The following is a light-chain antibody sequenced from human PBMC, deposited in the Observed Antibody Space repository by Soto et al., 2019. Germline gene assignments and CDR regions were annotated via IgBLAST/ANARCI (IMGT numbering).Light chain of an antibody. V-gene: IGKV3-20*01. CDR2: GAS. Sequence: EIVLTQSPGTLSLSPGERATLSCRASQSVSSSYLAWYQQKPGQAPRLLIYGASSGATGIPDRFSGSGSGTDFTLTISRLEPEDFAVYYCHQYGSSPLYTFGQGTKLEIK. CDR1: QSVSSSY. CDR3: HQYGSSPLYT. J-gene: IGKJ2*01.